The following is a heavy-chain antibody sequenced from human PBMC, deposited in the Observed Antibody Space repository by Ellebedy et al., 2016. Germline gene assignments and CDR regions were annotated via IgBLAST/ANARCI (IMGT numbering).Heavy chain of an antibody. V-gene: IGHV1-18*01. Sequence: ASVKVSXXASGYNFNNYGITWVRQAPGQGLEWMGWISVYNGETNYAQKLQGRVTMTTDTSTSTAYMELRSLRSDDTAMYYCARGGMLYCSSTYCVDYWGQGTLVTVSS. CDR1: GYNFNNYG. CDR3: ARGGMLYCSSTYCVDY. D-gene: IGHD2-2*01. CDR2: ISVYNGET. J-gene: IGHJ4*02.